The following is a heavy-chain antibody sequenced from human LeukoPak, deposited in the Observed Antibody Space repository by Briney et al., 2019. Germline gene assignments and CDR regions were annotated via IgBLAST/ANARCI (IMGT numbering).Heavy chain of an antibody. CDR3: ARGPITIFGIYLDV. CDR2: INHSGSI. D-gene: IGHD3-3*01. V-gene: IGHV4-34*01. CDR1: GGPVRGYY. Sequence: SETLSLTCVVQGGPVRGYYWSWIRQSPGKGLEWIGEINHSGSINYSSSLKRRVSISVDTSNNQFSLKVISVTVADTAVYYCARGPITIFGIYLDVWGEGTTVTVSS. J-gene: IGHJ6*03.